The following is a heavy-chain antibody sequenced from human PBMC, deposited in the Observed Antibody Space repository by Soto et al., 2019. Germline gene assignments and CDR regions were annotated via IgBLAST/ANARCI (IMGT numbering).Heavy chain of an antibody. Sequence: EVLPVQSGAEVKKPGESLKISCKASGYNFTNYWIGWVRQRPGKGLEWVGIIYPGDSDTIYSPSFQGLVTISADNSITTACLLWSTLKASATAMYYCARKEVTDVHYKYWGEGTLVTVSS. CDR1: GYNFTNYW. CDR3: ARKEVTDVHYKY. J-gene: IGHJ4*02. V-gene: IGHV5-51*03. CDR2: IYPGDSDT. D-gene: IGHD3-10*01.